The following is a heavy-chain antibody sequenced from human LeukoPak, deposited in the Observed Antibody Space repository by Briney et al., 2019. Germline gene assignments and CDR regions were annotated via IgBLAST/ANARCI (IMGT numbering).Heavy chain of an antibody. J-gene: IGHJ3*02. CDR2: IYPGDSDT. CDR1: GYSFTSYW. D-gene: IGHD6-19*01. Sequence: GESLKISCKGSGYSFTSYWIGWVRQMPGKGLEWMGIIYPGDSDTRYSPSFQGQVTISADKSISTAYLQWSSLKASDTAMYYCARKYYSSGWYGGAFDIWGQGTMVTVSS. V-gene: IGHV5-51*01. CDR3: ARKYYSSGWYGGAFDI.